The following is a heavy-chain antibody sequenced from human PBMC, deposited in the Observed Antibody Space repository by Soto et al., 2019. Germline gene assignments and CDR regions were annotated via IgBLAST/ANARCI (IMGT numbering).Heavy chain of an antibody. CDR2: IRSKAYGGTT. D-gene: IGHD3-3*01. J-gene: IGHJ3*02. CDR1: GFTFGDYA. V-gene: IGHV3-49*03. Sequence: GGSLRLSCTASGFTFGDYAMSWFRQAPGKGLEWVGFIRSKAYGGTTEYAASVKGRFTISRDDSKSIAYLQMNSLKTEDTAVYYCTRRLFGVVIKMANAFDIWGQGTMVTVSS. CDR3: TRRLFGVVIKMANAFDI.